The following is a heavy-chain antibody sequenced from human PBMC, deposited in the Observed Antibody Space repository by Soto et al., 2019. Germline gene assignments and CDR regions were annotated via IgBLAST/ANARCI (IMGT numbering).Heavy chain of an antibody. CDR3: AKGHDNPVTDAFDI. D-gene: IGHD4-17*01. J-gene: IGHJ3*02. Sequence: QVQLVESGGGVVQPGRSLRLSCAASGFIFSSYGMHWVRQAPGKGLEWVAVISYDGSNKYYADSVKGRFTISRDNSTNTLYLQMNSLRAEDTAVYYCAKGHDNPVTDAFDIWGQGTMVTVSS. CDR2: ISYDGSNK. V-gene: IGHV3-30*18. CDR1: GFIFSSYG.